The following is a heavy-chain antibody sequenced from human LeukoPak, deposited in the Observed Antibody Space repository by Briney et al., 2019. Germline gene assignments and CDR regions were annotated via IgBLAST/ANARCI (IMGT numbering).Heavy chain of an antibody. CDR1: GGSISSSSYY. J-gene: IGHJ6*03. CDR2: IYTSGST. Sequence: SETLSLTCTVSGGSISSSSYYWSWIRQPPGKGLEWIGRIYTSGSTNYNPSLKSRVTISVDTSKNQFSLKLSSVTAADTAVYYCARERWELPYYNYYMDVWGKGTTVTISS. CDR3: ARERWELPYYNYYMDV. D-gene: IGHD1-26*01. V-gene: IGHV4-61*02.